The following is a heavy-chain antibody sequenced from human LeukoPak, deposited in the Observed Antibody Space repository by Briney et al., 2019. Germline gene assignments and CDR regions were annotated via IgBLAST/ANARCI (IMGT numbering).Heavy chain of an antibody. V-gene: IGHV1-2*02. CDR2: INPNSGGT. J-gene: IGHJ5*02. D-gene: IGHD3-10*01. CDR1: GYTFTGYY. CDR3: ARESESGSGRKNPTYNWFDP. Sequence: ASVKVSCKASGYTFTGYYMHWVRQAPGQGLEWMGWINPNSGGTNYAQKFQGRVTMTRDTSISTAYMELSRLRSDDTAVYHCARESESGSGRKNPTYNWFDPWGQGTLVTVSS.